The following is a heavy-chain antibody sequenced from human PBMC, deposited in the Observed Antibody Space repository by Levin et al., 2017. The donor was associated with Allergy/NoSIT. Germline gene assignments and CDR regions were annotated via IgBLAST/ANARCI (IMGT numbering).Heavy chain of an antibody. CDR2: MYYSGIT. D-gene: IGHD3-3*01. CDR3: ARDGGVDASGDPYRGLGF. Sequence: PSETLSLTCSVSGGSIFSYYWSWIRQPPGKGLEWIGYMYYSGITNYNSSLTSRVTISVDTSKNQFSLRLRSVTAADTAVYYCARDGGVDASGDPYRGLGFWGQGALVTVSS. CDR1: GGSIFSYY. V-gene: IGHV4-59*01. J-gene: IGHJ4*02.